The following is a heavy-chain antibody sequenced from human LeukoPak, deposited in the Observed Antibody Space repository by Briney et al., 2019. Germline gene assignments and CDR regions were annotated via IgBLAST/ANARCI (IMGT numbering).Heavy chain of an antibody. CDR3: ARAGITGTTSY. CDR2: ISASVGST. D-gene: IGHD1-7*01. V-gene: IGHV3-23*01. Sequence: GGSLRLSCAASGFTFSNYAMSWVRQAPGKGLEWVSAISASVGSTFYTDSVKGRFTISRDNSESTLYLQMNSLRAEDTAVYYCARAGITGTTSYWGQGTLVTVSS. J-gene: IGHJ4*02. CDR1: GFTFSNYA.